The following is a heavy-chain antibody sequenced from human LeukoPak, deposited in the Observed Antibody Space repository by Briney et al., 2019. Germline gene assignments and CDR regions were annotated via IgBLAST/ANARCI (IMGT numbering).Heavy chain of an antibody. V-gene: IGHV3-73*01. CDR2: IASKGKNYAT. Sequence: AGSLRLSCATSGSTFSAFAINCVRQASGKGLEWVGRIASKGKNYATEYASSEKGRFTISRDDSKNTAYLQMNSLKTEDTAVYYCSRSGGDGATGEWGQGTLVTVSS. CDR1: GSTFSAFA. J-gene: IGHJ4*02. D-gene: IGHD1-26*01. CDR3: SRSGGDGATGE.